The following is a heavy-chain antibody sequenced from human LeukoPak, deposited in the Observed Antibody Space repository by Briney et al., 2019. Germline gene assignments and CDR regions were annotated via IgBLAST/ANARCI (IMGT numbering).Heavy chain of an antibody. J-gene: IGHJ4*02. V-gene: IGHV4-30-4*01. Sequence: SETLSLTCTVSGASISTGDYYWSWTRQPPGKGLEWIGYIYSGSTHYNPSLKSRVTISVDTSKNQFSLKLSSVTAADTAVYYCARGPNYVWGSYRYFDYWGQGTLVTVSS. D-gene: IGHD3-16*02. CDR2: IYSGST. CDR1: GASISTGDYY. CDR3: ARGPNYVWGSYRYFDY.